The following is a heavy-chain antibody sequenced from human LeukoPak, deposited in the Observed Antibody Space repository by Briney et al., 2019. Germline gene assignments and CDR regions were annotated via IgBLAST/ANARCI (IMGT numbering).Heavy chain of an antibody. J-gene: IGHJ3*02. CDR3: ARTAPRRRITMIVVVINAFDI. CDR2: INYSGST. D-gene: IGHD3-22*01. CDR1: GGSFSGYY. V-gene: IGHV4-34*01. Sequence: AETLSLTCAAYGGSFSGYYWSWIRQPPGKGLEWVGEINYSGSTNYNPSLKSRVTISVDTSKNQFSLKLSSVTAADTAVYYCARTAPRRRITMIVVVINAFDIWGQGTMVTVSS.